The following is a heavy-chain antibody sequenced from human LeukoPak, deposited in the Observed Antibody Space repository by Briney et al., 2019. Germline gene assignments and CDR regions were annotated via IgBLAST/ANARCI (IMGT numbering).Heavy chain of an antibody. D-gene: IGHD1-1*01. CDR2: IRYDGSDK. J-gene: IGHJ4*02. V-gene: IGHV3-30*02. CDR3: AKDRGDWKYFEY. CDR1: GFTFSKFA. Sequence: PGGSLRLSCAASGFTFSKFAMHWVRQAPGKGLEWVAFIRYDGSDKYYGDSVKGRFTISRDNSKNTLSLQMNSLRGEDTALYYFAKDRGDWKYFEYWGQGTLVTVSS.